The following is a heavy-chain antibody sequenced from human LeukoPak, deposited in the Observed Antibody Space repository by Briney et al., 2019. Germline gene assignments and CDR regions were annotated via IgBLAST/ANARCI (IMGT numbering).Heavy chain of an antibody. V-gene: IGHV4-4*07. CDR1: GGSISSYY. CDR2: IYTSGST. Sequence: SETLSLTCTVSGGSISSYYWSWIRQPAGKGLEWIGRIYTSGSTNYNPSLKSRVTISVDTSKNQFSLKLSSVTAADTAVYYCARAPGTVGGYYYYYMDVWGKGTTVTISS. CDR3: ARAPGTVGGYYYYYMDV. D-gene: IGHD1-1*01. J-gene: IGHJ6*03.